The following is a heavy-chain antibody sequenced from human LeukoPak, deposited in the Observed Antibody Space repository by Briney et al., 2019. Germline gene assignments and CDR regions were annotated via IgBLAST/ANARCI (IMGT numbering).Heavy chain of an antibody. CDR3: ARGYCSSINCYAFDI. CDR2: ISGSGGST. CDR1: GFTFSSYA. D-gene: IGHD2-2*01. V-gene: IGHV3-23*01. Sequence: GGSLRLSCAASGFTFSSYAMRWVRQAPGKGLGWVSTISGSGGSTYYADSVKVRFTISRDNSTTMLSLQMNSLRADDTAVYYCARGYCSSINCYAFDIWGQGTMVTVSS. J-gene: IGHJ3*02.